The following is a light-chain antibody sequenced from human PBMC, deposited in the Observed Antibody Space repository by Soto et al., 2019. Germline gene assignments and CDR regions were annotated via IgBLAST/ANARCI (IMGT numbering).Light chain of an antibody. Sequence: TMMPQSPDALSVSLGERATLSCRASQSVSSNLAWYQQKPGQAPRLLIYGASTRATGIPARFSGSGSGTVFTLTISSLQSEDFAVYYCQQYNSWPPACGPGTRWIS. CDR2: GAS. V-gene: IGKV3-15*01. CDR3: QQYNSWPPA. J-gene: IGKJ3*01. CDR1: QSVSSN.